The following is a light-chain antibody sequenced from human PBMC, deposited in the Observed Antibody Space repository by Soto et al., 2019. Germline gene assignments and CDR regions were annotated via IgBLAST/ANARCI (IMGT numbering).Light chain of an antibody. Sequence: DIRMTQSLSSLSASVGDRVTITCRASQSISKHLNWYQQKPGEAPKLLIYAASSLQSGVPSRFSGSGSGTDFTLTIRSLQPEDFATYYCQQSYSSPSWTFGQGTKA. CDR3: QQSYSSPSWT. CDR1: QSISKH. V-gene: IGKV1-39*01. CDR2: AAS. J-gene: IGKJ1*01.